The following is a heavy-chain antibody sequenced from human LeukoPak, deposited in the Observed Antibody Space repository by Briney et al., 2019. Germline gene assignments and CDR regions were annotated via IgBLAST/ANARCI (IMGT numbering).Heavy chain of an antibody. CDR3: ARESPVAAVGRSWFDP. D-gene: IGHD6-13*01. Sequence: GGSLRLSCAASGFTFSSYAVSWVRQAPGKGLEWVSTISGGGVTTYYADSVKGRLTISRDNSKNTVSLQMNSLRDDDTAVYFCARESPVAAVGRSWFDPWGQGTLVTVSS. CDR2: ISGGGVTT. V-gene: IGHV3-23*01. J-gene: IGHJ5*02. CDR1: GFTFSSYA.